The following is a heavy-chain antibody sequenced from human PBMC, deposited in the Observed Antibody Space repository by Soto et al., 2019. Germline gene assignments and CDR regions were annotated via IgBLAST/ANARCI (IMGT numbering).Heavy chain of an antibody. CDR2: IYYSGST. D-gene: IGHD5-18*01. CDR3: ARWDTNSAQEYFQH. V-gene: IGHV4-31*03. CDR1: GGSISSGGYS. Sequence: SGNLSLTFTVSGGSISSGGYSWSWIRQHPGEGLEWFGYIYYSGSTYYNPSLKRRVTISVDTSKNQFSLKLSSVTAADTAVYYCARWDTNSAQEYFQHWGQGTLVTVSS. J-gene: IGHJ1*01.